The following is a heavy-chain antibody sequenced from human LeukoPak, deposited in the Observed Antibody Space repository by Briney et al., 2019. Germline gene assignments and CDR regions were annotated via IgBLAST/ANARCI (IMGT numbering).Heavy chain of an antibody. CDR1: GFTFDDYA. CDR2: ISWNSGSI. Sequence: PGGSLRLSCAASGFTFDDYAMHWVRQAPGKGLEWVSGISWNSGSIGYADSVKGRFTISRDNAKNSLYLQMNSLRAEDTALYYCAKAPDYGGNSGYFDYWGQGTLVTVSS. J-gene: IGHJ4*02. CDR3: AKAPDYGGNSGYFDY. V-gene: IGHV3-9*01. D-gene: IGHD4-23*01.